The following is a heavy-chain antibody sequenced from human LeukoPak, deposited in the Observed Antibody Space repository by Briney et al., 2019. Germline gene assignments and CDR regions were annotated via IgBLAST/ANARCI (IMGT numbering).Heavy chain of an antibody. D-gene: IGHD2-2*01. CDR1: GGSISSSSYY. Sequence: PSETLSLTCIVSGGSISSSSYYWGWIRQPPGKGLEWIGTIYYTGSTYYNPSLKSRVTISVDTSENQFSLKLSSVTAADTALYYCARHLCSSIACNFDYWGQGTLVTVSS. J-gene: IGHJ4*02. V-gene: IGHV4-39*01. CDR2: IYYTGST. CDR3: ARHLCSSIACNFDY.